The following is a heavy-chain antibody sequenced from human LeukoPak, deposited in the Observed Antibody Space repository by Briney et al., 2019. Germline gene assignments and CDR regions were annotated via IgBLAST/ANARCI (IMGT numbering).Heavy chain of an antibody. Sequence: PSETLSLTCSVSGGSMSSYYWSWIRQPPGKGPEWIGDIHYSGSTNYNPSLKSRVTISVDTSENQISLKLSSVTTADTAVYYCARVGSDDSFDIWGQGTMVTVSS. CDR2: IHYSGST. J-gene: IGHJ3*02. V-gene: IGHV4-59*01. D-gene: IGHD1-26*01. CDR1: GGSMSSYY. CDR3: ARVGSDDSFDI.